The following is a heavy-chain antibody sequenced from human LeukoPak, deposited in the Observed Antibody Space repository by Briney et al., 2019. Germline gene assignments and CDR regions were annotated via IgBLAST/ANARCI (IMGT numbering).Heavy chain of an antibody. Sequence: ASVKVSCKASGGTFSSYAISWVRQAPGQGREWMGGIIPIFGTANYAQKFQGRVTITTDESTSTAYMELSSLRSEDTAVYYCARATAMVSGIFDYWGQGTLVTVSS. CDR2: IIPIFGTA. D-gene: IGHD5-18*01. CDR3: ARATAMVSGIFDY. J-gene: IGHJ4*02. CDR1: GGTFSSYA. V-gene: IGHV1-69*05.